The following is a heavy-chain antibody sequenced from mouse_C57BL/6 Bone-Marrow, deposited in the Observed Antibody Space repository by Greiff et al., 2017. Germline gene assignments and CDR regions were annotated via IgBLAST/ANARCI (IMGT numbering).Heavy chain of an antibody. CDR1: GYTFTDYY. CDR3: ARGDDGSSFWYFDV. CDR2: IYHESGNT. J-gene: IGHJ1*03. Sequence: QVQLQQSGAELVRPGASVKLSCTASGYTFTDYYINWVKQRPGQGLEWIARIYHESGNTYYNVKFKGKATLTAEKSSSTAYMQVSSLTSEDSAVYFCARGDDGSSFWYFDVWGTGTTVTDSA. V-gene: IGHV1-76*01. D-gene: IGHD1-1*01.